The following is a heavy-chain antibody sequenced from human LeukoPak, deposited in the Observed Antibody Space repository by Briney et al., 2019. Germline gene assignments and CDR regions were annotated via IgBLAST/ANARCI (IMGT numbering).Heavy chain of an antibody. CDR3: ATAFRWDAFDI. J-gene: IGHJ3*02. CDR1: GYTFTNYD. Sequence: ASVKVSCKASGYTFTNYDINWVRQATGQGLEWMGWMNPNIGNTGYAQKFHGRVTIARNTSISTAYMELSSLRSEDTAVYYCATAFRWDAFDIWGQGTMVTVSS. CDR2: MNPNIGNT. V-gene: IGHV1-8*03. D-gene: IGHD2-15*01.